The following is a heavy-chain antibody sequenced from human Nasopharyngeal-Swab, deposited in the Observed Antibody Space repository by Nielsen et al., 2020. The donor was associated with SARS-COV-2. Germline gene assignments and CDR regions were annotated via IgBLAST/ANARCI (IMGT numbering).Heavy chain of an antibody. Sequence: SVKVSCKASGYTFTSYGINWVRQAPGQGLEWMGGIIPIFGTANYAQKFQGRVTITADKSTSTAYMELSSLRSEDTAVYYCASSLYCGGDCYYGMDVWGQGTTVTVSS. J-gene: IGHJ6*02. CDR1: GYTFTSYG. V-gene: IGHV1-69*06. CDR3: ASSLYCGGDCYYGMDV. D-gene: IGHD2-21*01. CDR2: IIPIFGTA.